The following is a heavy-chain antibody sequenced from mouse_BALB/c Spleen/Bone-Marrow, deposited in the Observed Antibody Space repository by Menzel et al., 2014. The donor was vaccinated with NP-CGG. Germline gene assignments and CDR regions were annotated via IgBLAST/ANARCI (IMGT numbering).Heavy chain of an antibody. CDR2: IVPRSGYT. CDR3: AKEDITTDDFDY. Sequence: IQLQQSASEPARHGASVKLSCRASGYTFTGYTMQWVKQRPGQGLEWIGYIVPRSGYTDYNQKFKDKATLTADKSSNTAYMQLSRLTSEYAAVYYCAKEDITTDDFDYWGQGTTLTVSS. V-gene: IGHV1-4*02. CDR1: GYTFTGYT. J-gene: IGHJ2*01. D-gene: IGHD1-2*01.